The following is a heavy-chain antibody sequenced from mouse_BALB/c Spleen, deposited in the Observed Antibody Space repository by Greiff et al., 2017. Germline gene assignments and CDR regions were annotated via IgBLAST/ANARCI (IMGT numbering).Heavy chain of an antibody. J-gene: IGHJ4*01. V-gene: IGHV5-17*02. CDR2: ISSGSSTI. CDR3: ARSIYYGSAMDY. D-gene: IGHD1-1*01. Sequence: EVQGVESGGGLVQPGGSRKLSCAASGFTFSSFGMHWVRQAPEKGLEWVAYISSGSSTIYYADTVKGRFTISRDNPKNTLFLQMTSLRSEDTAMYYCARSIYYGSAMDYWGQGTSVTVSS. CDR1: GFTFSSFG.